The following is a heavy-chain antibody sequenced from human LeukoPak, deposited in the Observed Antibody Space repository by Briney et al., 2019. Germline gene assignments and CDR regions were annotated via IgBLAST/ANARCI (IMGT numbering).Heavy chain of an antibody. J-gene: IGHJ4*02. CDR3: ARESEAAAGTGFDY. Sequence: ASVKVSCKASGGTFSSYAISWVRQAPGQGLEWMGIINPSGGSTSYAQKFQGRVTMTRDTSTSTVYMELSSLRSEDTAVYYCARESEAAAGTGFDYWGQGTLVTVSS. V-gene: IGHV1-46*01. CDR2: INPSGGST. CDR1: GGTFSSYA. D-gene: IGHD6-13*01.